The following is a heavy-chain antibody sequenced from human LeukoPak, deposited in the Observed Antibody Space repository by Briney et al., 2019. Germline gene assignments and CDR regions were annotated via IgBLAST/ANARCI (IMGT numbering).Heavy chain of an antibody. J-gene: IGHJ4*02. CDR2: IYSGGST. Sequence: GGSLRVSCAASGFIFSSYAMSWVRQAPGKGLEWVSVIYSGGSTYYADSVKGRFTISRDNSKNTLYLQMNSLRAEDTAVYYCATEGGYDSSGYHYWGQGTLVTVSS. D-gene: IGHD3-22*01. CDR1: GFIFSSYA. V-gene: IGHV3-53*01. CDR3: ATEGGYDSSGYHY.